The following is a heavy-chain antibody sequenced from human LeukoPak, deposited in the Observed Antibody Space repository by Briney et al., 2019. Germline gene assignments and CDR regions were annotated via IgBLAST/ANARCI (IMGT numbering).Heavy chain of an antibody. Sequence: SETLSLTCTVSGGSISSSSYYWGWIRRPPGKGLEWIGSIYYSGSTYYNPSLKSRVTISVDTSKNQFSLKLSSVTAADTAVYYCARRGLPFDYWGQGTLVTVSS. D-gene: IGHD5-18*01. J-gene: IGHJ4*02. CDR2: IYYSGST. CDR3: ARRGLPFDY. CDR1: GGSISSSSYY. V-gene: IGHV4-39*01.